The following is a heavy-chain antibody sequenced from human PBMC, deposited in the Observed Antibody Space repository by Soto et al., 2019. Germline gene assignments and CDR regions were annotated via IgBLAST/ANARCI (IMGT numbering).Heavy chain of an antibody. Sequence: SETLSLTCAVSGGSISSGGYSWSWIRQPPGKGLEWIGYIYHSGSTYYNPSLKSRVTISVDRSKNQFSLKLSSVTAADTAVYYCARDRAGYSYGYGYFDYWGQGTLVTVSS. CDR1: GGSISSGGYS. V-gene: IGHV4-30-2*01. D-gene: IGHD5-18*01. J-gene: IGHJ4*02. CDR3: ARDRAGYSYGYGYFDY. CDR2: IYHSGST.